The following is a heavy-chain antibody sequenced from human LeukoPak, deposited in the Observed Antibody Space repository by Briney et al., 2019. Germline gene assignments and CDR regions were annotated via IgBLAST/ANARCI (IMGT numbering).Heavy chain of an antibody. CDR3: ARRYSRAYYYMDG. CDR2: INHSGST. D-gene: IGHD6-13*01. V-gene: IGHV4-34*01. CDR1: GGSFSGYY. J-gene: IGHJ6*03. Sequence: SETLSLTCAVYGGSFSGYYWSWIRQPPGKGLEWIGEINHSGSTNYNPSLKSRVTISVDTSKNQFSLKLSSVTAADTAVYYCARRYSRAYYYMDGWGKGTTVTISS.